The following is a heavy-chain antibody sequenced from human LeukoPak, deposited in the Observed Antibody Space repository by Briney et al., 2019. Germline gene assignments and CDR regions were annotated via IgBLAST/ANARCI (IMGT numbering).Heavy chain of an antibody. CDR1: GFTLSSYA. D-gene: IGHD5-12*01. V-gene: IGHV3-23*01. CDR3: AKGYSHGYGA. Sequence: PGGSLRLSCVASGFTLSSYALNWVRPTAGRGREWVSTISGSGASTYYADAVRGRFTISRDNSRHTLQLQMNSLRAEDTAVYYCAKGYSHGYGAWGEGTLVTVSS. J-gene: IGHJ5*02. CDR2: ISGSGAST.